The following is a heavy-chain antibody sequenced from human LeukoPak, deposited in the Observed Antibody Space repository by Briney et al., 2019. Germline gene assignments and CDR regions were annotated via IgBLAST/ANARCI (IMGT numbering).Heavy chain of an antibody. J-gene: IGHJ4*02. Sequence: GASLRLSCAASGFTFSSYAMSWVRQAPGKGLEWVSAISGSGGSTYYVDSVKGRFTVSRDNSKNTLYLQMNSLRAEDTAVYYCATYCSRTSCYRMAGDHWGQGTLVTVSS. V-gene: IGHV3-23*01. CDR2: ISGSGGST. CDR3: ATYCSRTSCYRMAGDH. D-gene: IGHD2-2*01. CDR1: GFTFSSYA.